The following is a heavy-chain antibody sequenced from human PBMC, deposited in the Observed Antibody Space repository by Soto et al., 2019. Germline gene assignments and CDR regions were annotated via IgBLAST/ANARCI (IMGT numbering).Heavy chain of an antibody. D-gene: IGHD6-13*01. Sequence: GGSLRLSCAASGFTFSSYSMNWVRQAPGKGLEWVSSISSSSSYIYYADSVKGRFTISRDNAKNSLYLQMNSLRAEDTAVYYCARDAAAAGPDYYYYYYMDVWGKGTTVTVSS. CDR1: GFTFSSYS. CDR3: ARDAAAAGPDYYYYYYMDV. J-gene: IGHJ6*03. V-gene: IGHV3-21*01. CDR2: ISSSSSYI.